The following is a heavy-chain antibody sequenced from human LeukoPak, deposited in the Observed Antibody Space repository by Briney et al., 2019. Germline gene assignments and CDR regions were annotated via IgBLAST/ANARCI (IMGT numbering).Heavy chain of an antibody. CDR1: GFTFSDFA. V-gene: IGHV3-23*01. J-gene: IGHJ4*02. Sequence: GGSLRLSCAASGFTFSDFAMIWVRQPPGKGLEWVSSTFQGGGEIHYADSVRGRFTISRDNSKNTLYLQMNSLRAEDTAVFYCAKLGNGETDYWGQGTLVTVSS. CDR3: AKLGNGETDY. CDR2: TFQGGGEI. D-gene: IGHD2-8*01.